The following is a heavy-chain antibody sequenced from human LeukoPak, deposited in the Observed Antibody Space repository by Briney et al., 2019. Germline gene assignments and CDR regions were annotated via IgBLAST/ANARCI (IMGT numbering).Heavy chain of an antibody. CDR1: GGSISSGDYY. CDR3: ARASYYYDSSGYYPADAFDI. Sequence: KASGTLSLTCTVSGGSISSGDYYWSWIRQPPGKGLEWIGYIYYSGSTYYNPSLKSRVTISVDTSKNQFSLKLSSVTAADTAVYYCARASYYYDSSGYYPADAFDIWGQGTMVTVSS. V-gene: IGHV4-30-4*01. D-gene: IGHD3-22*01. J-gene: IGHJ3*02. CDR2: IYYSGST.